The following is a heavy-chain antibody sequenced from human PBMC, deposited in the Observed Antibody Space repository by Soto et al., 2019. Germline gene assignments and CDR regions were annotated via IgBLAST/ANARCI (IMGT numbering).Heavy chain of an antibody. D-gene: IGHD3-3*01. CDR2: INHSGST. CDR1: GGSFSGYY. Sequence: SETLSLTCAVYGGSFSGYYWSWIRQPPGKGLEWIGEINHSGSTNYNPSLKSRVTISVDASKNQFSLKLSSVTAADTAVYYCARVTYYDFWSGYYGYYYYMDVWGKGTTVTVSS. J-gene: IGHJ6*03. CDR3: ARVTYYDFWSGYYGYYYYMDV. V-gene: IGHV4-34*01.